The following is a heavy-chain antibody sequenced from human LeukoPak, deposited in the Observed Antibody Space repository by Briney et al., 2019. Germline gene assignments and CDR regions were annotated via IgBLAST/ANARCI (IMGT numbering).Heavy chain of an antibody. V-gene: IGHV1-8*01. CDR3: ARNRETDASDV. Sequence: ASVKVSCKPSGYTFTTYDINWVRQATGQGLEWIGWINPNSGNTDRAQKFQGRVTMTTNTSIGTVYMELSSLRSEDTAVYFCARNRETDASDVWGQGTMVTVSS. CDR1: GYTFTTYD. J-gene: IGHJ3*01. D-gene: IGHD1-14*01. CDR2: INPNSGNT.